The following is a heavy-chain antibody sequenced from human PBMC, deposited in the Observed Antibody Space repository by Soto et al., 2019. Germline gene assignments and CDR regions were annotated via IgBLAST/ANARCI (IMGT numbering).Heavy chain of an antibody. CDR2: IYYSGST. V-gene: IGHV4-39*01. D-gene: IGHD3-9*01. CDR3: ARHYYDILTGRYYFDY. Sequence: SETLSLTCTVSGGSISSSSYYWGWIRQPPGKGLEWIGSIYYSGSTYYNPSLKSRVTISVDTSKNQFSLKLSSVTAADTAVYYCARHYYDILTGRYYFDYWGQGTLVTVSS. CDR1: GGSISSSSYY. J-gene: IGHJ4*02.